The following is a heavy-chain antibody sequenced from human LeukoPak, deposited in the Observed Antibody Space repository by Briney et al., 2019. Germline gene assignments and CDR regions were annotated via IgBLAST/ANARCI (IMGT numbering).Heavy chain of an antibody. D-gene: IGHD6-13*01. CDR1: GGSLNSGGYY. J-gene: IGHJ4*02. CDR2: IYYSGST. Sequence: SETLSLTCTVSGGSLNSGGYYWSWIRQHPGKGLEWFGYIYYSGSTYYNPSLKSRVTISVDTSKNQFSLKLSSVTAADTAVYYCASGCEQQLVPYPFDYWGQGTLVTVSS. V-gene: IGHV4-31*03. CDR3: ASGCEQQLVPYPFDY.